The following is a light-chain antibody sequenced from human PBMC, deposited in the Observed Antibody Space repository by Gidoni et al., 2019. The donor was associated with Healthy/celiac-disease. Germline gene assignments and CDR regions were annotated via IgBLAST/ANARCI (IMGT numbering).Light chain of an antibody. J-gene: IGLJ2*01. CDR1: SSNIGSNY. V-gene: IGLV1-47*01. Sequence: QSVLTQPPSASGTPGQRVPLSCSGSSSNIGSNYVSWYQQLPGTAPKLLIYRNNQRPSGVPNRFSGSKSGTSASLAISGLRSEDEADYYCAAWDDSLSGVVFGGGTKLTVL. CDR2: RNN. CDR3: AAWDDSLSGVV.